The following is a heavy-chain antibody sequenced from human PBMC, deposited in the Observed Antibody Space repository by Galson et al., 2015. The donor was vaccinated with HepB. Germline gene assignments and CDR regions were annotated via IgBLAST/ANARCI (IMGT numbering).Heavy chain of an antibody. CDR2: SRNKPKGYST. J-gene: IGHJ3*01. CDR3: ARSEVATVVTDFDS. V-gene: IGHV3-72*01. Sequence: SLRLSCAVSGFSFSDHYIDWVRQAPGKGLEWVGRSRNKPKGYSTAYAPSVKGRFKVSRHDSKNSVFLQMNSLGSEDTAVYYCARSEVATVVTDFDSWGQGTMVTVSS. D-gene: IGHD4-23*01. CDR1: GFSFSDHY.